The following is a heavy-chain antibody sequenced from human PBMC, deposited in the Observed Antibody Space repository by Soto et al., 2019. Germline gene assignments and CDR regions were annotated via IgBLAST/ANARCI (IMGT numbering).Heavy chain of an antibody. D-gene: IGHD3-9*01. CDR2: IWYDGSNK. CDR1: GFTFSSYG. Sequence: QVQLVESGGGVVQPGRSLRLSCAASGFTFSSYGMHWVRQAPGKGLEWVAVIWYDGSNKYYADSVKGRFTISRDNSKNTLYLQMNSLRAEDTAVYYCARDHFDWLIEYYFDYWGQGTLVTVSS. V-gene: IGHV3-33*01. CDR3: ARDHFDWLIEYYFDY. J-gene: IGHJ4*02.